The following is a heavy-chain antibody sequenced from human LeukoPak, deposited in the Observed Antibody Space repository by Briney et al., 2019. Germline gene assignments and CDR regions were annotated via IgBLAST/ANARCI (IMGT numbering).Heavy chain of an antibody. J-gene: IGHJ4*02. CDR3: ASGGIYYGAAFEF. CDR1: GFTFSDYY. V-gene: IGHV3-11*01. Sequence: PGGSLRLSCAASGFTFSDYYMSWIRQAPGKGLEWVSYISSSGSTIYYADSVKGRFTISRDNAKNSLYLQMNSLRAEDTAFHYCASGGIYYGAAFEFWGQGTLVTVSS. D-gene: IGHD1-26*01. CDR2: ISSSGSTI.